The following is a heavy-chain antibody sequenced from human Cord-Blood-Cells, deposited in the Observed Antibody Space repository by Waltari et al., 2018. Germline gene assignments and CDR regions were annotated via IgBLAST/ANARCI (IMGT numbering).Heavy chain of an antibody. CDR3: ARLLYGSGSYYFDY. CDR2: INHSGST. D-gene: IGHD3-10*01. Sequence: QVQLQQWGAGLLKPSETLSLTCAVYGGSFSGYYWSWIRQPPGKGLEWIGEINHSGSTNYHPSLNSRVTISVDTSKNQFSLQLSSVSAADTAVYYCARLLYGSGSYYFDYWGQGTLVTVSS. CDR1: GGSFSGYY. V-gene: IGHV4-34*01. J-gene: IGHJ4*02.